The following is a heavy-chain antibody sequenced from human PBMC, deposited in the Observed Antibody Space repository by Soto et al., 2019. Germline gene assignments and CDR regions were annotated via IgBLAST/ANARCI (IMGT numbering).Heavy chain of an antibody. CDR2: VYWNDDK. J-gene: IGHJ3*02. CDR1: GFSLSTSGVG. V-gene: IGHV2-5*01. CDR3: ARRVTVLPWASDT. D-gene: IGHD2-21*02. Sequence: SGPTLVDPTHTLTVTCSFSGFSLSTSGVGVGWIRQPPGGALEWLTVVYWNDDKRYSPSLKNRLTITRDTSVNQVVLTMTNMDPVATGTYDCARRVTVLPWASDTWGQGTLVTVSS.